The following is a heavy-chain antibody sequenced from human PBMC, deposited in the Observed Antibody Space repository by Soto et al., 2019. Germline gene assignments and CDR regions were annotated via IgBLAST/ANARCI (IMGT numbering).Heavy chain of an antibody. CDR2: ISYDGSNK. V-gene: IGHV3-30-3*01. D-gene: IGHD1-26*01. J-gene: IGHJ4*02. Sequence: QVQLVESGGGVVQPGRSLRLSCAASGFTFSSYAMHWVRQAPGKGLEWVAGISYDGSNKYYADSVKGRFTISRDNSKNTLYLQMNSLRAEDTAVYYCASLVGATTLYGFDYWGQGTLVTVSS. CDR3: ASLVGATTLYGFDY. CDR1: GFTFSSYA.